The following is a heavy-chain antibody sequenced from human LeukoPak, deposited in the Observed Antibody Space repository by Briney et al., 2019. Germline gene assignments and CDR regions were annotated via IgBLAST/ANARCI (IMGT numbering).Heavy chain of an antibody. CDR1: GFTFSSYW. V-gene: IGHV3-7*01. CDR2: IKQDGSEK. D-gene: IGHD3-3*01. J-gene: IGHJ5*02. Sequence: GGSLRLSCAASGFTFSSYWMSWVRQAPGKGLEWVANIKQDGSEKYYADSVKGRFTISRDNAKNSLYLQMNSLRAEDTAVYYCARGRITIFGEVIQDNWFDPWGQGTLVTVSS. CDR3: ARGRITIFGEVIQDNWFDP.